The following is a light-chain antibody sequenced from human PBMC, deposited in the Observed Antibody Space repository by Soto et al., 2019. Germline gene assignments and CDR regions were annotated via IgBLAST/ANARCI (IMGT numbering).Light chain of an antibody. Sequence: QSALTQPASVSGSPGQSITISCTGTSSDVGGYNYVSWYQQHPGKAPKLLIYSNNQRPSGVPDRFSGSKSGTSASLAISGLQSEDEADYYCAAWDDSLNVVFGGGTKLTVL. CDR2: SNN. CDR3: AAWDDSLNVV. J-gene: IGLJ2*01. V-gene: IGLV2-14*01. CDR1: SSDVGGYNY.